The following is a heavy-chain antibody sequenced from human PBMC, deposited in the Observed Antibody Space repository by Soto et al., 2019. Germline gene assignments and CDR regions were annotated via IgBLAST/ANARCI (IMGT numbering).Heavy chain of an antibody. J-gene: IGHJ4*02. CDR2: VSFDGVNK. CDR3: ARNPDLIEAAGNYFDY. V-gene: IGHV3-30*03. CDR1: GFTFSRFE. Sequence: PGGSLRLSCSASGFTFSRFELHWVRQAPGKGLEWVAVVSFDGVNKHYRDAVKGRFTISRDIAKNMLYLQMTSLRLEDTALYYCARNPDLIEAAGNYFDYWGQGTLVTVSS. D-gene: IGHD6-13*01.